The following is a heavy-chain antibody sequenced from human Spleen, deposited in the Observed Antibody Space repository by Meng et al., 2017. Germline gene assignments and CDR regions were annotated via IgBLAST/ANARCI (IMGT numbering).Heavy chain of an antibody. V-gene: IGHV4-4*02. D-gene: IGHD3-16*01. CDR3: ARDNDEHTYAYSYFHH. J-gene: IGHJ1*01. Sequence: QVQLQESGPGLVKPSGTLALTCAVSGGYIRNRNWWSWVRQPPGKTLEWIGEIYQTGSANYNPSLKSRVTISVDKSKTQLSLKVYSVTAADTAVYECARDNDEHTYAYSYFHHWGRGTLVTVSS. CDR2: IYQTGSA. CDR1: GGYIRNRNW.